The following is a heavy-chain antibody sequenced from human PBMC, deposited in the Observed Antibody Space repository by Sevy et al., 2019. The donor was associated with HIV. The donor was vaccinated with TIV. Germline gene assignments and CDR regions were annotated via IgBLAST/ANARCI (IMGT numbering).Heavy chain of an antibody. V-gene: IGHV3-33*01. CDR3: ARDLEFYDYGDYGPAFNPCY. J-gene: IGHJ4*02. CDR1: GFTFSTYG. CDR2: IWFDGSNE. Sequence: GGSLRLSCAASGFTFSTYGMHWVRQAPGKGLEWLAVIWFDGSNEYYADSVKGRFTISRDIAKNTLHLQMNSLRAEDTAVYYFARDLEFYDYGDYGPAFNPCYWGRGTLVTVSS. D-gene: IGHD4-17*01.